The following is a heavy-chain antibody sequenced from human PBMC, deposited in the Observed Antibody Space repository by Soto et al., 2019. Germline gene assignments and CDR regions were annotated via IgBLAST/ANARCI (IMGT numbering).Heavy chain of an antibody. V-gene: IGHV1-3*01. CDR1: GYTFTSYA. CDR2: INAGNGNT. D-gene: IGHD3-9*01. J-gene: IGHJ4*02. Sequence: GASVKVSCKASGYTFTSYAMHWVRQAPGQRLEWMGWINAGNGNTKYSQKFQGRVTITRDTSASTAYMELSSLRSEDTAVYYCARVSHDILTGFAAYYFDYWGQGTLVTVSS. CDR3: ARVSHDILTGFAAYYFDY.